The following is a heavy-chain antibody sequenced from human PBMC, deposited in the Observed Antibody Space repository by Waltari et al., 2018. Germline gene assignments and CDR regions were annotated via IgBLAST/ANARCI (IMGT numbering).Heavy chain of an antibody. CDR2: ISSSSSYI. J-gene: IGHJ6*03. D-gene: IGHD2-2*01. CDR3: ASLGTSVRYYYMDV. CDR1: GFTFRSYS. Sequence: EVQLVESGGGLVKPGGSLRLSCAASGFTFRSYSMNWVRPAPGKGLEWVSSISSSSSYIYYADSVKGRFTISRDNAKNSLYLQMNSLRAEDTAVYYCASLGTSVRYYYMDVWGKGTTVTVSS. V-gene: IGHV3-21*01.